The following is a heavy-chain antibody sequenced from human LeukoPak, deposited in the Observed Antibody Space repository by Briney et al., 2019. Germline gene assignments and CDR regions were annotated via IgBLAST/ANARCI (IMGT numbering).Heavy chain of an antibody. D-gene: IGHD6-19*01. CDR1: GFTFSSYS. J-gene: IGHJ4*02. Sequence: GGSLRLSCAASGFTFSSYSMNWVRQAPGKGLEWVSYISSSSSTIYYADSVKGRFTISRDNAKNSLYLQMNSLRAEDTAVYYCASMFSFGWHSPDYWGQGTLVTVSS. CDR3: ASMFSFGWHSPDY. CDR2: ISSSSSTI. V-gene: IGHV3-48*01.